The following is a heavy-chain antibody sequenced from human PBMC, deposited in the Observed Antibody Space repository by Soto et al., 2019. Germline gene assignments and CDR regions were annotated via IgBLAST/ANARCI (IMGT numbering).Heavy chain of an antibody. CDR3: TNRSPKLRFLEWFLRY. V-gene: IGHV3-15*01. CDR2: IKSKTDGGTT. J-gene: IGHJ4*02. D-gene: IGHD3-3*01. Sequence: GGSLRLSCAASGFTFSNAWMSWVRQAPGKGLEWVGRIKSKTDGGTTDYAAPVKGRFTISRDDSKSTLYLQMNSLKTEDTAVYYCTNRSPKLRFLEWFLRYWGQGTLVTVYS. CDR1: GFTFSNAW.